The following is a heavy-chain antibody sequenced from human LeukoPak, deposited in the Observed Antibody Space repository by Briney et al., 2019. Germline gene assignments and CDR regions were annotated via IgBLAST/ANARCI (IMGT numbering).Heavy chain of an antibody. CDR1: GDSVSNNIAA. CDR2: TYYRSKWYS. V-gene: IGHV6-1*01. CDR3: AGPRDYGGNQYYFDY. Sequence: SQTLSLTCAISGDSVSNNIAAWNWIRQSPSRGLEWLGRTYYRSKWYSDYAVSVKSRITINPDTSKNQFSLQLNSVTPEDTAVYYCAGPRDYGGNQYYFDYWGQGTLVTVSS. D-gene: IGHD4-23*01. J-gene: IGHJ4*02.